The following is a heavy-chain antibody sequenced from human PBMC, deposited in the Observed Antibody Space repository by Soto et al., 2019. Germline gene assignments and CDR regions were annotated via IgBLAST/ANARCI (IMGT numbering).Heavy chain of an antibody. CDR3: AVSGTTVTTWWSETRYYFDY. Sequence: SETLSLTCTVSGGSISSSSYYWGWIRQPPGKGLEWIGSIYYSGSTYYNPSLKSRVTISVDTSKNQFSLKLSSVTAADTAVYYCAVSGTTVTTWWSETRYYFDYWGQGTLVTVSS. CDR2: IYYSGST. CDR1: GGSISSSSYY. D-gene: IGHD4-17*01. V-gene: IGHV4-39*01. J-gene: IGHJ4*02.